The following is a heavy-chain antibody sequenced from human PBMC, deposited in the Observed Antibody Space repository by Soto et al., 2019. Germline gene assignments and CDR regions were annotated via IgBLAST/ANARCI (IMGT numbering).Heavy chain of an antibody. CDR1: GFTFSSYW. CDR3: ALWNYYYYGMDV. Sequence: GGSLRLSCAASGFTFSSYWMHWVRQAPGKGLVWVSRINSDGSSTSYADSVKGRFTISRDNAKNTLYLQMNSLRAEDTAVYYCALWNYYYYGMDVWGQGTTVTVAS. J-gene: IGHJ6*02. CDR2: INSDGSST. D-gene: IGHD1-1*01. V-gene: IGHV3-74*01.